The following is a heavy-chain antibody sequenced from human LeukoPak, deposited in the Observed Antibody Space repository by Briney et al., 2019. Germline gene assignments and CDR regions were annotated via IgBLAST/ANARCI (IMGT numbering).Heavy chain of an antibody. Sequence: ASVKVSSKVSGYTLTELSMHWVRQAPGKGLEWMGGFDPEDGETIYAQKFQGRVTMTEDTSTDTAYMELSSLRSEDTAVYYCATVPYDSSGYHSDYWGQGTLVTVSS. CDR3: ATVPYDSSGYHSDY. V-gene: IGHV1-24*01. CDR2: FDPEDGET. D-gene: IGHD3-22*01. CDR1: GYTLTELS. J-gene: IGHJ4*02.